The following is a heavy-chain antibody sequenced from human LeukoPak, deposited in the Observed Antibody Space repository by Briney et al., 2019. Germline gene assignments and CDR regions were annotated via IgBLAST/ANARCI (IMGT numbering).Heavy chain of an antibody. J-gene: IGHJ5*02. V-gene: IGHV4-61*01. Sequence: PSETLSLTCTVSGASVTSGSYYWSWIRQPPGKGLEWIGYMSYSGRTNHNPSLRSRVTISVDTSKNQFSLRLSSVSAADTAVYYCARSRYFDWLLFPNWFDPWGQGTLVTVSS. CDR2: MSYSGRT. D-gene: IGHD3-9*01. CDR1: GASVTSGSYY. CDR3: ARSRYFDWLLFPNWFDP.